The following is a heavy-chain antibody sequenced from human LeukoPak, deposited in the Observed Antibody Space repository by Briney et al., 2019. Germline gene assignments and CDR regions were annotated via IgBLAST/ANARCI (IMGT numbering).Heavy chain of an antibody. CDR2: ISNDGDYK. Sequence: GGSLRLSCAASGFTFRSYAMHWVRQAPGKGLEWVALISNDGDYKYYADSVKGRFTISRDNSKYTFYLQMNSLRAEDTALYYCAGGDINWNRSYFDYWGQGTLVTVSS. J-gene: IGHJ4*02. CDR1: GFTFRSYA. V-gene: IGHV3-30*01. D-gene: IGHD1-1*01. CDR3: AGGDINWNRSYFDY.